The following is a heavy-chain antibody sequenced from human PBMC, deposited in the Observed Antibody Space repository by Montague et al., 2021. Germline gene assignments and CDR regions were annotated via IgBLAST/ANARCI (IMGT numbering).Heavy chain of an antibody. CDR1: SGSIFHAH. D-gene: IGHD3-10*01. CDR3: AKQDYFVSGTSYKGFDP. V-gene: IGHV4-59*08. CDR2: MFYGSAT. Sequence: SETLSLTCTVSSGSIFHAHWSWVRHPPGKGLEWLGSMFYGSATSNNPSLKSRVTMSIDTSTNQFSLKLSFVTAADTAVYYCAKQDYFVSGTSYKGFDPWGQGILVTVSS. J-gene: IGHJ5*02.